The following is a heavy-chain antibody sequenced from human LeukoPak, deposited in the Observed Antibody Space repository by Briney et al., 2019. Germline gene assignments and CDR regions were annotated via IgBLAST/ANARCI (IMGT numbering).Heavy chain of an antibody. CDR2: IIPIFGTA. CDR1: GGTFSSYA. D-gene: IGHD1-26*01. J-gene: IGHJ4*02. CDR3: ARGARVGAHREFDY. V-gene: IGHV1-69*13. Sequence: SVKVSCKASGGTFSSYAISWVRQAPEQGLEWMGGIIPIFGTANYAQKFQGRVTITADESTSTAYMELSSLRSEDTAVYYCARGARVGAHREFDYWGQGTLVTVSS.